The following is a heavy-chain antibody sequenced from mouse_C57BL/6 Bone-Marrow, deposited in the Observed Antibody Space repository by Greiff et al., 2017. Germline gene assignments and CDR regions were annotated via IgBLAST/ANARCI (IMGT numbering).Heavy chain of an antibody. J-gene: IGHJ1*03. V-gene: IGHV5-6*01. CDR1: GFIFSSYG. CDR3: ARRGTTVVSRYFDV. Sequence: EVHLVESGGDLVKPGGSLKLSCAASGFIFSSYGMSWVRQTPDKRLEWVATISSGGSYPYYPDSVKGRFTISRDNAKNTLYLQMSSLKSEDTAMYYCARRGTTVVSRYFDVWGTGTTVTVSS. D-gene: IGHD1-1*01. CDR2: ISSGGSYP.